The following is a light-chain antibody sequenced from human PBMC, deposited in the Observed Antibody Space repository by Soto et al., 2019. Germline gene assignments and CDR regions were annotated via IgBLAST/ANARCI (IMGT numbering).Light chain of an antibody. CDR1: SSDVGFYNY. Sequence: QSALTQPASVSGSPGQSITISCTGTSSDVGFYNYVCWYQQHPGKAPKLMIYDVLNRPSGVSNRFSGSKSGNTASLTISGLQAEDEADYYCSSYTSSSTVIFGGGTQLTVL. J-gene: IGLJ2*01. V-gene: IGLV2-14*01. CDR2: DVL. CDR3: SSYTSSSTVI.